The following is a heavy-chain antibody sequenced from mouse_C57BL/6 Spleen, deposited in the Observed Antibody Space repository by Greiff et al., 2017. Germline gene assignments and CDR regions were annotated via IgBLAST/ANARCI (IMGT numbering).Heavy chain of an antibody. CDR1: GLSLTSYG. V-gene: IGHV2-5*01. CDR2: IWRGGST. J-gene: IGHJ4*01. D-gene: IGHD1-1*01. Sequence: QVQLQQSGPGLVQPSQSLSITCTVSGLSLTSYGVHWVRPSPGRGLEWLGVIWRGGSTDFYAAFMSRLSITKDNSKSQVFFKMNSLQADDTAIYYCAKNRGVLRSDAMDYWGQGTSVTVSS. CDR3: AKNRGVLRSDAMDY.